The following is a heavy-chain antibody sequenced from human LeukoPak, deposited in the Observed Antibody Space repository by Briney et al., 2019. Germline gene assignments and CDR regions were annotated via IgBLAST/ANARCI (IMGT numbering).Heavy chain of an antibody. J-gene: IGHJ4*02. V-gene: IGHV3-23*01. D-gene: IGHD6-19*01. Sequence: GGSLRLSCTASGFTFSSYARSWVRQAPGKGLEWVSGIFGSGGSAHYADSVKGRFTISRDNSQNTVYLQMNSLRAEDTAVYYCGKTTTGYSSGRNPAWPVDYWGQGTLVTVSS. CDR3: GKTTTGYSSGRNPAWPVDY. CDR1: GFTFSSYA. CDR2: IFGSGGSA.